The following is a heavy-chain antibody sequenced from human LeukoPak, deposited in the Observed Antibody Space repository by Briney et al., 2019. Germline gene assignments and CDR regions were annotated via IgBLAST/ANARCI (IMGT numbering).Heavy chain of an antibody. CDR3: AKTNYYETSGWASGLSPFDM. CDR2: IYPVDSDT. J-gene: IGHJ3*02. CDR1: GYSFATFW. V-gene: IGHV5-51*01. Sequence: GESLKISYQGSGYSFATFWIAWVRQVPGKGLEWIGVIYPVDSDTRYSPSFQGQVTISVDKSTSTADLQWSSLKASDTAMYYCAKTNYYETSGWASGLSPFDMWGRGTMVTVSS. D-gene: IGHD3-22*01.